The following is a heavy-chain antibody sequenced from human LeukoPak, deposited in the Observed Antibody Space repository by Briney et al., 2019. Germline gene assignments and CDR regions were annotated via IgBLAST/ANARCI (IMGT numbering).Heavy chain of an antibody. D-gene: IGHD3-22*01. J-gene: IGHJ4*02. V-gene: IGHV4-39*01. Sequence: SETLSLTCTVSGGPISSSGYYWGWIRQPPGKGLQWIGSIYYSGSTYYNPSLKSRVIVSVDTSKNQFSLKLSSVTAADTAVYYCARQSYDSSGYYYFDYWGQGTLVTVSS. CDR1: GGPISSSGYY. CDR2: IYYSGST. CDR3: ARQSYDSSGYYYFDY.